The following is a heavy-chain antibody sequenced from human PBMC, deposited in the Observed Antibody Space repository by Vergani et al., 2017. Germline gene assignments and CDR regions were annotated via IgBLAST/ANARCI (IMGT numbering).Heavy chain of an antibody. CDR3: AHMVVVVPAAIAWFDP. Sequence: WVRQAPGKALEWLALIYWDDDKRYSPSLKSRLTITKDTSKNQVVLTMTNMDPVDTATYYCAHMVVVVPAAIAWFDPWGQGTLVTVSS. CDR2: IYWDDDK. V-gene: IGHV2-5*02. D-gene: IGHD2-2*02. J-gene: IGHJ5*02.